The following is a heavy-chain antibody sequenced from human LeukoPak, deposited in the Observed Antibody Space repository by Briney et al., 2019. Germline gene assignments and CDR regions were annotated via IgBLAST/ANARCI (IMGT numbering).Heavy chain of an antibody. V-gene: IGHV1-69*02. CDR3: ARSYGVGAFDI. CDR1: GGTFSSYT. Sequence: ASVKASCKASGGTFSSYTISWVRQAPGQGLEWMGRIIPILGIANYAQKFQGRVTITADKSTSTAYMELSSLRSEDTAVYYCARSYGVGAFDIWGQGTMVTVSS. J-gene: IGHJ3*02. CDR2: IIPILGIA. D-gene: IGHD3-10*01.